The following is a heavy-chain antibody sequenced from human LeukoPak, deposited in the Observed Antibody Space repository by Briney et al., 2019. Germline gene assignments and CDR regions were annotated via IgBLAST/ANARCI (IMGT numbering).Heavy chain of an antibody. V-gene: IGHV4-59*01. CDR1: GGSFSGYY. Sequence: PSETLSLTCAVYGGSFSGYYWSWIRQPPGKGLEWIGYVFYSGSTNYNPSLKSRVTISVDTSKNQFSLKLSSVTAADTAVYYCARDAVTYDAFDIWGQGTMVTVSS. D-gene: IGHD2-21*02. CDR3: ARDAVTYDAFDI. CDR2: VFYSGST. J-gene: IGHJ3*02.